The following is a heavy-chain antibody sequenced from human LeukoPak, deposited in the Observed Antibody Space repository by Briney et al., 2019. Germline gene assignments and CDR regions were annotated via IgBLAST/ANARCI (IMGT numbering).Heavy chain of an antibody. CDR1: GFTFSSYS. V-gene: IGHV3-48*01. CDR3: ARLYFYKTSGYYGY. J-gene: IGHJ4*02. CDR2: ISSSSSTI. Sequence: GGSLRLSCAASGFTFSSYSMNWVRQAPGGGLERVSYISSSSSTIYYADSVKGRFTISRDNAKNSLYPQMRSLRTEDTAVYYCARLYFYKTSGYYGYWGQGTLVTVSS. D-gene: IGHD3-22*01.